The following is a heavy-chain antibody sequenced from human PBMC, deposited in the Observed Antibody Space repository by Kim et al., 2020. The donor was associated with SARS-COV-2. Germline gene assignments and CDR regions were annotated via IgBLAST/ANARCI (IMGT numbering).Heavy chain of an antibody. CDR2: IYYSGST. V-gene: IGHV4-39*07. CDR1: GGSISSSSYY. Sequence: SETLSLTCTVSGGSISSSSYYWGWIRQPPGKGLEWIGSIYYSGSTYYNPSLKSRVTISVDTSKNQFSLKLSSVTAADTAVYYCSSLSPPEHCGGDCQYYYDSSGYYYFDYWGQGTLVTVSS. D-gene: IGHD3-22*01. J-gene: IGHJ4*02. CDR3: SSLSPPEHCGGDCQYYYDSSGYYYFDY.